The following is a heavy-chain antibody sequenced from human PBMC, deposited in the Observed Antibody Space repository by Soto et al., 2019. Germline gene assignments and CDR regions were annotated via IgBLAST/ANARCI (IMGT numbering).Heavy chain of an antibody. D-gene: IGHD1-26*01. V-gene: IGHV4-39*01. CDR2: MYYSGST. CDR1: GGSTMISSYY. J-gene: IGHJ4*02. Sequence: QLQLQESGPRLMKPSETLSLTCDVSGGSTMISSYYCAWIRQPPGKGLEWIGSMYYSGSTYYNPSLKSRVTMSVDKSKNQFSLRLNSVTAADTAVYYCARLTIVGATPYHLDYWGQGILVTVSS. CDR3: ARLTIVGATPYHLDY.